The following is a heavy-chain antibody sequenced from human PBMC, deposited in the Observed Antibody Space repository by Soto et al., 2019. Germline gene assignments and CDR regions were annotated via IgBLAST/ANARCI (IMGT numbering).Heavy chain of an antibody. D-gene: IGHD6-6*01. V-gene: IGHV1-18*04. CDR1: GYPFTSYG. J-gene: IGHJ6*02. CDR3: ARVYSSPSYYYYGMDV. CDR2: ISAYNGNT. Sequence: XSVKVSCTASGYPFTSYGITWVRQAPGQGLEWMGWISAYNGNTNYAQKLQGRVTMTTDTSTSTAYMELRSLRSDDTAVYYCARVYSSPSYYYYGMDVWGQGTTVTAP.